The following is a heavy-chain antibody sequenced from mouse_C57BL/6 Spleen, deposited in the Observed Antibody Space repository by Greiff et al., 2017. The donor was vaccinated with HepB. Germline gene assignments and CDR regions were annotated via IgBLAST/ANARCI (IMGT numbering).Heavy chain of an antibody. D-gene: IGHD3-2*02. V-gene: IGHV1-64*01. Sequence: VQLQQPGAELVKPGASVKLSCKASGYTFTSYWMHWVKQRPGQGLEWIGMIHPNSGSTNYNEKFKSKATLTVDKSSSTAYMQLSSLTSEDSAVYYWASSPRPFDYAMDYWGQGTSVTVSS. CDR1: GYTFTSYW. J-gene: IGHJ4*01. CDR3: ASSPRPFDYAMDY. CDR2: IHPNSGST.